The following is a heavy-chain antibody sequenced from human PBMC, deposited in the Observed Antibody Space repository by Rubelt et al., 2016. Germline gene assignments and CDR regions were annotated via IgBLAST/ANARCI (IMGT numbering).Heavy chain of an antibody. V-gene: IGHV3-66*01. D-gene: IGHD6-6*01. CDR1: GFSFNTYS. CDR3: AKYGSSSSHWFDP. J-gene: IGHJ5*02. Sequence: EVQLVESGGGLVKPGGSLRLSCAASGFSFNTYSMNWVRQAPGKGLEWVSAIYTDERTDYADSVQGRFTIFRDNSKNTLHLQMNSLRAEDTAVYYCAKYGSSSSHWFDPWGQGTLVTVSS. CDR2: IYTDERT.